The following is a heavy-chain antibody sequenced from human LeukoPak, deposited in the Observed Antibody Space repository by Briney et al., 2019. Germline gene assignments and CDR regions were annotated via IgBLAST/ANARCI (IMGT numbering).Heavy chain of an antibody. CDR3: AKGLYSAYCGGDCYPGFYYYYGMDV. Sequence: GGSLRLSCAASGSTFDDYAMHWVRQAPGKGLEWVSLISGDGGSTYYADSVKGRFTISRDNSKNSLYLQMNSLRTEDTALYHCAKGLYSAYCGGDCYPGFYYYYGMDVWGQGTTVTVSS. CDR2: ISGDGGST. J-gene: IGHJ6*02. D-gene: IGHD2-21*02. CDR1: GSTFDDYA. V-gene: IGHV3-43*02.